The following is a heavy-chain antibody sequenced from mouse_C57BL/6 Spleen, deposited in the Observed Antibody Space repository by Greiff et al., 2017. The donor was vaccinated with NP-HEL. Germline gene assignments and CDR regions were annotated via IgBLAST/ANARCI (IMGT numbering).Heavy chain of an antibody. CDR3: ARGVLLDY. V-gene: IGHV1-74*01. CDR2: IHPFDCVT. D-gene: IGHD1-1*01. Sequence: QVQLQQPWAALVKPGASVKVSCKASGYTFTSYWMHWVQQRPGQGLEWIGRIHPFDCVTNYHQKFKGKATLTVYKYSITAYMQLSSLTSEDSAVYYGARGVLLDYWGQGTTLTVSS. J-gene: IGHJ2*01. CDR1: GYTFTSYW.